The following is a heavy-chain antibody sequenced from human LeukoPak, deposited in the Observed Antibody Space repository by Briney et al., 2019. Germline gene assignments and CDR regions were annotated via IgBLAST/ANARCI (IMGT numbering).Heavy chain of an antibody. CDR3: VRHPRGGPYFDY. CDR2: IIPIFGTA. Sequence: SVKVSCKASGGTFSSYAISWVRQAPGQGLEWMGGIIPIFGTANYAQKFQGRVTITADESTSTAYMELSSLRSEDTAVYYCVRHPRGGPYFDYWGQGTLVTVSS. CDR1: GGTFSSYA. V-gene: IGHV1-69*13. J-gene: IGHJ4*02. D-gene: IGHD3-16*01.